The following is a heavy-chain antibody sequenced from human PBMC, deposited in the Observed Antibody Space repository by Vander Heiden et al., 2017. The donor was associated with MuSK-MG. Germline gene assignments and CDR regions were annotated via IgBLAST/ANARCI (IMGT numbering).Heavy chain of an antibody. J-gene: IGHJ4*02. CDR2: IDNSGST. V-gene: IGHV4-34*01. Sequence: QVQLQQWGAGLLKPSETLSVTCAVSGGSFSGYYWSWLRQPPGKGREGIGEIDNSGSTNYNPSLKSRVTISVDTSKKQFSLKLRSVTAADTAVYYCARVRRDGYYFDYWGQGTLVTVSS. CDR3: ARVRRDGYYFDY. CDR1: GGSFSGYY. D-gene: IGHD2-2*03.